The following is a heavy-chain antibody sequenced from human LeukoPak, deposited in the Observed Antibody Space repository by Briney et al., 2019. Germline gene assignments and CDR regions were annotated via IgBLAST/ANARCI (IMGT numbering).Heavy chain of an antibody. Sequence: GGSLRLSCAASGFNFNNFAMSWGRQAHGKGPELLSARTGPADTTYYAESLKGRFIISRDYSKSMVYLQKNSLRVEDTAIYDCAKGAEIDHWGQGTLVTVSS. CDR1: GFNFNNFA. CDR3: AKGAEIDH. J-gene: IGHJ4*02. CDR2: RTGPADTT. V-gene: IGHV3-23*01.